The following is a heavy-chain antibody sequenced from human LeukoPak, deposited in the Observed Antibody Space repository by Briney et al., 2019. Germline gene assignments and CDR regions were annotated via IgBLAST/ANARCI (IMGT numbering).Heavy chain of an antibody. D-gene: IGHD7-27*01. CDR2: IRYDSSNK. Sequence: GGSLRLSCAASGFTFSGYGMHWVRQAPGKGLEWVAFIRYDSSNKYHADSVEGRFTISRDNSKNTLFLQMDSLRAEDTAVYYCAKDLTGGSYWGQGTLVTVSS. V-gene: IGHV3-30*02. J-gene: IGHJ4*02. CDR3: AKDLTGGSY. CDR1: GFTFSGYG.